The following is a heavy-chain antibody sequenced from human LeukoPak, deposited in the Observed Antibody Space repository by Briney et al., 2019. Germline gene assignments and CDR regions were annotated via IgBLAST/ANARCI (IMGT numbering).Heavy chain of an antibody. J-gene: IGHJ5*02. D-gene: IGHD3-22*01. CDR3: ARAQYYYDSSSYNWFDP. Sequence: GASVKVSCKASGGTFSSYAISWVRQAPGQGLEWMGRINPNSGGTNYAQKFQGRVTMTRDTSISTAYMELSRLRSDDTAVYYCARAQYYYDSSSYNWFDPWGQGTLVTVSS. CDR1: GGTFSSYA. CDR2: INPNSGGT. V-gene: IGHV1-2*06.